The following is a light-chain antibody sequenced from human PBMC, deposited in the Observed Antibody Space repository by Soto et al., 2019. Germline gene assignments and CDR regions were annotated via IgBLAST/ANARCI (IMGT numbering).Light chain of an antibody. CDR3: QRYNGAPYT. CDR2: AAS. Sequence: DFPMTQSPSSLSASVGDRVTITCRANQGISNYLAWYQQRPGKVPQVLIYAASILQSGVPSRFSGRGSGSEFTLTINGLQPEDVGTYYCQRYNGAPYTFGQGTKVEIK. V-gene: IGKV1-27*01. CDR1: QGISNY. J-gene: IGKJ2*01.